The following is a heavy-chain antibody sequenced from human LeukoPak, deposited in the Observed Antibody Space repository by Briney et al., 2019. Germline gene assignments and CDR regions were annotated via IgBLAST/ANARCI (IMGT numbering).Heavy chain of an antibody. CDR1: GFTFSSYS. D-gene: IGHD3-22*01. J-gene: IGHJ5*02. V-gene: IGHV3-21*04. CDR3: AKDEDYYDSSGYYDP. CDR2: ISSSSSYI. Sequence: PGGSLRLSCAASGFTFSSYSMNWVRQAPGKGLEWVSSISSSSSYIYYADSVKGRFTISRDNAKNSLYLQMNSLRAEDTAVYYCAKDEDYYDSSGYYDPWGQGTLVTVSS.